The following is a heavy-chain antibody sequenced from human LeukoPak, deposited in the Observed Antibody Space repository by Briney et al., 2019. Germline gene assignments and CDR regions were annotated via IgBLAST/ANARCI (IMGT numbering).Heavy chain of an antibody. J-gene: IGHJ4*02. Sequence: SETLSLTCTVSGGSISSYYWSWLRQPPGKGLEWIGYIYYSGSTNYNPSLKSRVTISVGTSKNQFSLKLSSVTAADTAVYYCARLRRGNYFDYWGQGALVTVSS. V-gene: IGHV4-59*08. CDR3: ARLRRGNYFDY. CDR2: IYYSGST. CDR1: GGSISSYY.